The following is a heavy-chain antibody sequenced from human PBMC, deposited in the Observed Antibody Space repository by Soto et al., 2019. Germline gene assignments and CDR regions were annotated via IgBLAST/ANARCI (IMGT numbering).Heavy chain of an antibody. CDR1: GFTFSDYY. V-gene: IGHV3-11*06. CDR2: ISSTGNYT. CDR3: ARRCRVFRLGLYAFDI. J-gene: IGHJ3*02. D-gene: IGHD3-9*01. Sequence: QVQLVESGGDLVKPGGSLRLSCAASGFTFSDYYMSWIRQAPGKGLEWVSYISSTGNYTSYADSLKGRFTIARDNAKNSLYLQMTSLGAEDTAVYYCARRCRVFRLGLYAFDIWGQGTMVTVSS.